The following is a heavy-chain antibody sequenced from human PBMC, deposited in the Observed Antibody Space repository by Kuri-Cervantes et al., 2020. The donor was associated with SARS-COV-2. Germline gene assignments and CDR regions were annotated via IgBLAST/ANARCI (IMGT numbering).Heavy chain of an antibody. CDR2: ISAYNGNR. J-gene: IGHJ6*02. CDR1: GYTFTSYG. D-gene: IGHD5-12*01. V-gene: IGHV1-18*01. Sequence: ASVNVSCKASGYTFTSYGISWVRQAPGQGLEWMGWISAYNGNRNYAQKLQGRVTMTTDTSTSTAYMELRSLRSDDTAVYYCARDPTNPGSDYYYYGMDVWGQGTTVTVSS. CDR3: ARDPTNPGSDYYYYGMDV.